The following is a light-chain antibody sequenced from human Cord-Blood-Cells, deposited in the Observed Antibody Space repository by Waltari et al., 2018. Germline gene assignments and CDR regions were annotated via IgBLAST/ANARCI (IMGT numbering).Light chain of an antibody. J-gene: IGKJ1*01. CDR2: GAS. Sequence: EIVLTQSPATLSLSPGERATLYCRASQSVSSSYLALYQQKPGQAPRLLIYGASSRATGIPDRFSGSGSGTDFTLTISRLEPEDFAVYYCQQYGSSPQTFGQGTKVEIK. CDR1: QSVSSSY. V-gene: IGKV3-20*01. CDR3: QQYGSSPQT.